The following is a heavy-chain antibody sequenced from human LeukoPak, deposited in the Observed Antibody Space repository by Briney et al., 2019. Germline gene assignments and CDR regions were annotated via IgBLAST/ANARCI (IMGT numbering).Heavy chain of an antibody. J-gene: IGHJ4*02. Sequence: GGSLRLSCAASGFTFSSYAMNWVRQAPGKGLEWVSYISSTGGSTYYADSVKGRFTISRDNAENSLYLQMNSLRAEDTAVYYCARDGNYGGNFGALDYWGQGTLVTVSS. CDR3: ARDGNYGGNFGALDY. CDR1: GFTFSSYA. V-gene: IGHV3-23*01. D-gene: IGHD4-23*01. CDR2: ISSTGGST.